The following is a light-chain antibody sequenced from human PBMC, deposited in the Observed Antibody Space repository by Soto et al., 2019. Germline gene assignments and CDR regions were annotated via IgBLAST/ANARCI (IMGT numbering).Light chain of an antibody. CDR3: QQYGDSPYT. Sequence: EIVLTQSPGTLSLSPGERATLSCRASQSVSSNYLAWYQQKPGQAPRLLIYGASSRATGIPDRFSGSGSGTDFTLTISRLEPEDFAMYYCQQYGDSPYTFGQGTKLEIK. CDR2: GAS. J-gene: IGKJ2*01. V-gene: IGKV3-20*01. CDR1: QSVSSNY.